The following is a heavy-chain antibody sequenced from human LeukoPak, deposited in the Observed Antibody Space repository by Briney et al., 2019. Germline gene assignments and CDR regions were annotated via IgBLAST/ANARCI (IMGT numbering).Heavy chain of an antibody. V-gene: IGHV1-2*02. CDR1: GYTFTGYY. D-gene: IGHD6-6*01. CDR2: INPNSGGT. Sequence: ASVKVSCKASGYTFTGYYIHWVRQAPGQGLEWMGWINPNSGGTNYAQKFQGRVTMTRDTSISTAYMELSRLRSDDTAVYYCASEEYSSSSGQDAFDIWGQGTMVTVSS. J-gene: IGHJ3*02. CDR3: ASEEYSSSSGQDAFDI.